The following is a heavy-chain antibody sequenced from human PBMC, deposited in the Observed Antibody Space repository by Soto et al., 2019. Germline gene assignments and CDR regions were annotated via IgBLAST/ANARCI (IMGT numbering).Heavy chain of an antibody. V-gene: IGHV2-5*02. J-gene: IGHJ5*01. Sequence: QITLKESGPTLVNPTQTLTLTCTFSGFSLSTTGAAVGWIRQPPGKALEWLALVYWDDDKRYSPPLKKRVTITTNTAKNHVGLTLTNADPVDTATYYSAHWHLVTFVGLVTQTDVLFHSWGQGTLVTVPS. CDR3: AHWHLVTFVGLVTQTDVLFHS. D-gene: IGHD5-18*01. CDR1: GFSLSTTGAA. CDR2: VYWDDDK.